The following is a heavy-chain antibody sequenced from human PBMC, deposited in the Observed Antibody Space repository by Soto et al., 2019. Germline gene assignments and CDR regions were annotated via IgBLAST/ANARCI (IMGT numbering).Heavy chain of an antibody. V-gene: IGHV1-24*01. CDR3: AAEYYYDSSGYYYGLGS. D-gene: IGHD3-22*01. CDR1: GYTLTELS. J-gene: IGHJ5*01. CDR2: FDPEDGET. Sequence: AAVKCSFKVSGYTLTELSMHWVRQAPGKGLDCMGGFDPEDGETIYAQKFQGRVTMTEDTSTDTAYMELSSLRSEDTAVYYCAAEYYYDSSGYYYGLGSWGQGTLVTVSS.